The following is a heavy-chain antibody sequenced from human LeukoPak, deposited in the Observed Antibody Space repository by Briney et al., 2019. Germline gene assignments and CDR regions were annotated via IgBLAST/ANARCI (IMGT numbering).Heavy chain of an antibody. CDR2: INPSGGST. Sequence: ASVTVSFKSSGSTFTSYYMHWVRQAPGQGLEWMGIINPSGGSTSYAQRFQGRVTMTRDTSTSTVYMELSSLRSEDTAVYYCARGPKGYTSGWFMWGEGPLVTVSS. V-gene: IGHV1-46*01. D-gene: IGHD6-13*01. J-gene: IGHJ4*02. CDR1: GSTFTSYY. CDR3: ARGPKGYTSGWFM.